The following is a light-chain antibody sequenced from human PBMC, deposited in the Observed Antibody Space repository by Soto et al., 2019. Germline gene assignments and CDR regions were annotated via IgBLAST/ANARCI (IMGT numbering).Light chain of an antibody. CDR3: CSYAGSYTKV. CDR1: SSDVGAYNL. V-gene: IGLV2-11*01. CDR2: DVS. Sequence: QSALTQPRSVSGSPGQSVTISCTGTSSDVGAYNLVSWYQHHPGKAPKLMISDVSKRPSGVPDRFSGSKSGNTASLTISGLQAEDEADYYCCSYAGSYTKVFGGGTKVTVL. J-gene: IGLJ2*01.